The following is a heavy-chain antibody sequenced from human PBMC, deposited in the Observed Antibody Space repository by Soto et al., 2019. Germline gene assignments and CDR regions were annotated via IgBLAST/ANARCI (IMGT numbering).Heavy chain of an antibody. CDR3: ARTPMVRGLNYYGMDV. J-gene: IGHJ6*02. V-gene: IGHV1-46*03. CDR2: INSSGGTT. CDR1: GYTFTSYY. D-gene: IGHD3-10*01. Sequence: ASVKVSCKASGYTFTSYYVHWVRQAPGQGPEWMGIINSSGGTTSHAQKFQGRVTMTRDTSTSTFYMELSSLRSEDTAVYYCARTPMVRGLNYYGMDVWGQGTTVTSP.